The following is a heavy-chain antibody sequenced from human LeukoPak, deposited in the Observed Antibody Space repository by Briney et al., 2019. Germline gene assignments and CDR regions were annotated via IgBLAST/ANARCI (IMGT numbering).Heavy chain of an antibody. CDR3: AKDWSSGYYFDY. CDR1: GLPFSRES. Sequence: PGGSVRLSCAPSGLPFSRESMMWVRPAAGEGRAGVSYICRSSSAIYYADSVKGRFTISRDNAKNTLYLQMNSLRAEDAASYYCAKDWSSGYYFDYWGQGTLVTVSS. V-gene: IGHV3-48*04. J-gene: IGHJ4*02. CDR2: ICRSSSAI. D-gene: IGHD3-22*01.